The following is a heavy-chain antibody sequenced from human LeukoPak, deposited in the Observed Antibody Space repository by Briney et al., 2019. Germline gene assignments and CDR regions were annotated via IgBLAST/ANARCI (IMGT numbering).Heavy chain of an antibody. D-gene: IGHD5-18*01. J-gene: IGHJ5*02. V-gene: IGHV4-39*07. CDR3: ARAGYSYLDP. Sequence: PSETLSLTCTVSGGSISSSSYYWGWTRQPPGKGLEWIGSIYYSGSTYYNPSLKSRVTISVDTSKNQFSLELSSVTAADTAVYYCARAGYSYLDPWGQGTLVTVSS. CDR2: IYYSGST. CDR1: GGSISSSSYY.